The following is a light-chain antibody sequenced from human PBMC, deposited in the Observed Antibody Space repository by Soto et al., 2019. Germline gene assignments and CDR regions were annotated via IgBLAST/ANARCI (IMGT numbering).Light chain of an antibody. CDR1: SSDVGSYNL. Sequence: QSVLTQPASVSGSPGQSITISCTGTSSDVGSYNLVSWYQQHPGKAPKLMIYEVSKRPSGVSNRFSGSKSGNTASLTISGLQAEDEADYYCCSYAGSSTFVVFGGGTTDRP. CDR3: CSYAGSSTFVV. V-gene: IGLV2-23*02. CDR2: EVS. J-gene: IGLJ2*01.